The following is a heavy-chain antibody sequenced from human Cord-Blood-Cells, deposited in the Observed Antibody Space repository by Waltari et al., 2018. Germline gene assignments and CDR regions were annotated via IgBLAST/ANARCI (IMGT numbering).Heavy chain of an antibody. CDR1: GFTVSSNY. V-gene: IGHV3-53*01. CDR3: ARTEHSGWYYFDY. D-gene: IGHD6-19*01. J-gene: IGHJ4*02. Sequence: EVQLVESGGGLIQPGGSLRLSCAASGFTVSSNYMSWVRQAPGKGLEWVSVIYSGGSTYYADSVTGRFTISRDNSKNTLYLQMNSLRAEDTAVYYCARTEHSGWYYFDYWGQGTLVTVSS. CDR2: IYSGGST.